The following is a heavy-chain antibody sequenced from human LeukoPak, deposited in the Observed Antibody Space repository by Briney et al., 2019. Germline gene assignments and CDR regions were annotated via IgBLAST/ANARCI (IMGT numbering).Heavy chain of an antibody. V-gene: IGHV1-18*01. CDR3: ARVDSGRYYGHDY. D-gene: IGHD1-26*01. CDR1: GYKINTYD. J-gene: IGHJ4*02. CDR2: TSVYNGNT. Sequence: ASVKVSCKASGYKINTYDISWLRQAPGQGLEWMGWTSVYNGNTDYAQKFQGRVTMTTDTSASTTYMELRSLRSDDTAIYYRARVDSGRYYGHDYWGQGTLVT.